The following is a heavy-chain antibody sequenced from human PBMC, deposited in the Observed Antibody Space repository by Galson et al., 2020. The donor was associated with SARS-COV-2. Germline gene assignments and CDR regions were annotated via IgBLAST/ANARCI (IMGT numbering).Heavy chain of an antibody. Sequence: ETSETLSLTCTVSGASVTSSDYYWNWIRQSPEKGLEWIGYIFFSEATYSNPSLSSRVTISLDASKNQFSLTLSAVTAADTAVYYCARAPFPPELARLSWGPGILVTVSS. D-gene: IGHD3-10*01. J-gene: IGHJ4*02. CDR2: IFFSEAT. V-gene: IGHV4-30-4*01. CDR1: GASVTSSDYY. CDR3: ARAPFPPELARLS.